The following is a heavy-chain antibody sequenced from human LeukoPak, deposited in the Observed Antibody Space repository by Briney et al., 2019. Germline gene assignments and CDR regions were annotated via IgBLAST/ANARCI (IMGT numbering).Heavy chain of an antibody. V-gene: IGHV4-59*08. Sequence: SETLSLTCAVYGGSFSGYYWSWIRQPPGKGLEWIGYIYYSGSTNYNPSLKSRVTISVDASKNQFSLKLSSVTAADTAVYYRARRSDFWNAYFFDYWGQGTLVTVSS. CDR1: GGSFSGYY. J-gene: IGHJ4*02. D-gene: IGHD3-3*01. CDR2: IYYSGST. CDR3: ARRSDFWNAYFFDY.